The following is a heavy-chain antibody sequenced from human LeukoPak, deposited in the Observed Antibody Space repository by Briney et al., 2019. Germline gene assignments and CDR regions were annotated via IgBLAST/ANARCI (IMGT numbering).Heavy chain of an antibody. CDR2: IYYSGST. CDR1: GGSISSSSYY. V-gene: IGHV4-39*07. Sequence: RTSETLSLTCTVSGGSISSSSYYWGWIRQPPGKGLEWIGSIYYSGSTYYNPSLKSRVTISVDTSKNQFSLKLSSVTAADTAVYYCARADLTAQLTWGQGTLVTVSS. D-gene: IGHD6-6*01. CDR3: ARADLTAQLT. J-gene: IGHJ5*02.